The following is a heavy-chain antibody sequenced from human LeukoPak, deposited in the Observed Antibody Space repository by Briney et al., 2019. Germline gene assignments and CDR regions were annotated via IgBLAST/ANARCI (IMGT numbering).Heavy chain of an antibody. Sequence: PSETLSLTCAVYGGSFSGYYWSWIRQPPGKGLEWTGEINHSGSTNYNPSLKSRVTISVDTSKNQFSLKLSSVTAADTAVYYCARGAGIVVVPAATATWFDPWGQGTLVTVSS. V-gene: IGHV4-34*01. D-gene: IGHD2-2*01. J-gene: IGHJ5*02. CDR3: ARGAGIVVVPAATATWFDP. CDR2: INHSGST. CDR1: GGSFSGYY.